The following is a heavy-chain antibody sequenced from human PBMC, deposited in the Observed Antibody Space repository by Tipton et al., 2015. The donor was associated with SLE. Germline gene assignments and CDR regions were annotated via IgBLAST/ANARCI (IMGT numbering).Heavy chain of an antibody. V-gene: IGHV4-39*01. CDR1: GDSIILNNFF. CDR2: IYYRGST. J-gene: IGHJ5*01. CDR3: VRFTDTSGWLVDS. Sequence: GLVKPSETLSLTCSVSGDSIILNNFFWTWIRQPPGKGLGWIGSIYYRGSTYYNESLESRVTMSVDTANNQFSLKLRSLTATDKAVYFCVRFTDTSGWLVDSWGQGTLVSVSS. D-gene: IGHD6-19*01.